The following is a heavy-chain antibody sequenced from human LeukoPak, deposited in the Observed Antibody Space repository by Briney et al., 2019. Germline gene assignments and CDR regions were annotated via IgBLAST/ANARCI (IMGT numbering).Heavy chain of an antibody. J-gene: IGHJ4*02. CDR1: GYTFTGYY. V-gene: IGHV1-2*06. Sequence: ASVKVSCKASGYTFTGYYMHWVRQAPGKGLEWMGRINPNSGGTNYAQKFQGRVTMTRDTSISTAYMELSRLRSDDTAVYYCARGGTDYGDYGNYWGQGTLVTVSS. D-gene: IGHD4-17*01. CDR2: INPNSGGT. CDR3: ARGGTDYGDYGNY.